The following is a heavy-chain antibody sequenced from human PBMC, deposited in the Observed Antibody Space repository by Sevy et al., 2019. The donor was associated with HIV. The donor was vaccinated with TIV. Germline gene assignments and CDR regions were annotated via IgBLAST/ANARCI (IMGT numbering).Heavy chain of an antibody. J-gene: IGHJ4*02. V-gene: IGHV3-21*01. CDR3: NDY. Sequence: GGSLRLSCAASGFMFDGYSMNWVRQAPGKDLEWVSSISSGSSFIYYADSVKGRFTISRDNATGIYYCARVGPGECSGTNCSPNDYWGQGTLVTVSS. CDR1: GFMFDGYS. D-gene: IGHD2-2*01. CDR2: ISSGSSFI.